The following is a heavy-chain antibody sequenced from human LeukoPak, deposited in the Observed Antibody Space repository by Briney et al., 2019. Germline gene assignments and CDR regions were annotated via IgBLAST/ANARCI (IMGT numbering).Heavy chain of an antibody. CDR2: IRSKAYGGTT. J-gene: IGHJ6*03. CDR1: GFTFGDYA. V-gene: IGHV3-49*04. CDR3: TRDESTRYYYGSGSLSRAYYYYYMDV. D-gene: IGHD3-10*01. Sequence: GGSLRLSCTASGFTFGDYATSWVRQAPGKGLEWVGFIRSKAYGGTTEYAASVKGRFTISRDDSKSIAYLQMNSLKTEDTAVYYCTRDESTRYYYGSGSLSRAYYYYYMDVWGKGTTVTVSS.